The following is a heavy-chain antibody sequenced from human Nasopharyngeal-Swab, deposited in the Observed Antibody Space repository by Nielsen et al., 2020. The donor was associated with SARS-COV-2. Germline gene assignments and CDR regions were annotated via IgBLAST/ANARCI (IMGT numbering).Heavy chain of an antibody. CDR2: ISSSSSYI. CDR1: GIPFNNYN. V-gene: IGHV3-21*01. J-gene: IGHJ6*02. D-gene: IGHD3-3*01. CDR3: ARDGLDYDFWSAYFMDV. Sequence: GESLKISCAASGIPFNNYNFNWVRQAPGKGLEWVSSISSSSSYIYYADSVKGRFTISRDNAKNSLYLQMNSLRAEDTAVYYCARDGLDYDFWSAYFMDVWGQGTTVTVSS.